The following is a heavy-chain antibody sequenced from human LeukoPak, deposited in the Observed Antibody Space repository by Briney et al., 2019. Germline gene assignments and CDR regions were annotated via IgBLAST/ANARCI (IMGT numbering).Heavy chain of an antibody. V-gene: IGHV3-53*01. CDR3: ARASRAFLFDY. Sequence: GGSLRLSCAASGFTVSSNFITWVRQAPGKGLEWVSVITPGGSTYYADSVKGRFTISRDNSKNTVYLQMKSLRVEDTAVYYCARASRAFLFDYWGQGTLVTVSS. CDR1: GFTVSSNF. D-gene: IGHD2/OR15-2a*01. CDR2: ITPGGST. J-gene: IGHJ4*02.